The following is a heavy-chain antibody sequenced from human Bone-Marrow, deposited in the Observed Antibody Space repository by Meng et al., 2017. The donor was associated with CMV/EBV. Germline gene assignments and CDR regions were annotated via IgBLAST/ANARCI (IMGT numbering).Heavy chain of an antibody. D-gene: IGHD2-8*01. V-gene: IGHV4-34*01. Sequence: GSLRLSCAVYGGSFSGYYWSWIRQPPGKGLEWIGEINHSGSTNYNPSLKSRVTISVDTSKNQFSLKLSSVTAAYTAVYYCARGIPPHIVLMVYAKGRNWFDPWGQGTLVTSPQ. CDR2: INHSGST. CDR3: ARGIPPHIVLMVYAKGRNWFDP. J-gene: IGHJ5*02. CDR1: GGSFSGYY.